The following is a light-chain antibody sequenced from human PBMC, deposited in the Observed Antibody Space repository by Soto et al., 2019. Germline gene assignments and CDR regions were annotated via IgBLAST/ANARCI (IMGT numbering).Light chain of an antibody. Sequence: EIVMTQSPATLSLSPGETATLSCRASQTISSRSLSWYQQKPGQAPRLLMYGAYTRASGIPARFSGSGSGTDFTLTISSMQPEDFAVYYCHQAYNFPLTFGGGTKVDI. CDR2: GAY. J-gene: IGKJ4*01. V-gene: IGKV3D-7*01. CDR1: QTISSRS. CDR3: HQAYNFPLT.